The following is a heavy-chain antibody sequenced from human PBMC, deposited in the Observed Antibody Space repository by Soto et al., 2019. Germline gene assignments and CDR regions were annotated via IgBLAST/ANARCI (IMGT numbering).Heavy chain of an antibody. CDR2: INPGGGSA. CDR3: AKRHYHNSGFSN. J-gene: IGHJ4*01. CDR1: GFTFSSYG. Sequence: HPGWSLGLSCAASGFTFSSYGMHWVRQAPGKGLEWVAGINPGGGSAYYADSVKGRFTISRDNSVNTLYLQMNNLTADDTALYYCAKRHYHNSGFSNWGHGTLVTVSS. V-gene: IGHV3-NL1*01. D-gene: IGHD3-22*01.